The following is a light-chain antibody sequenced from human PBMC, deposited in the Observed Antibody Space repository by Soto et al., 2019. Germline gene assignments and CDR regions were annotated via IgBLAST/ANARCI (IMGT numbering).Light chain of an antibody. CDR2: GVS. CDR3: SSYTSSRTYV. J-gene: IGLJ1*01. Sequence: QSALTQPASVSASPGQSITSSCTETNSDIGTLNSVSWYQQFPGKAPKLMIFGVSVRPSGVSTRFSGSKFGNTAFLYISGLQAEDEADYYCSSYTSSRTYVFGSGTKVTVL. CDR1: NSDIGTLNS. V-gene: IGLV2-14*01.